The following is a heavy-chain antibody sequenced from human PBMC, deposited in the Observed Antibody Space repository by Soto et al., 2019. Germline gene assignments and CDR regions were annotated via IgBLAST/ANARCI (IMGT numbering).Heavy chain of an antibody. V-gene: IGHV3-48*01. CDR2: IISSSSTI. D-gene: IGHD6-19*01. J-gene: IGHJ5*02. CDR3: ARDIAVAGTGLNWFDP. CDR1: GFTFSSYS. Sequence: GGSLRLSCAASGFTFSSYSMNWVRQAPGKGLECVSYIISSSSTIYYADSVKGRFTISRDNSKNSLYLQMNCLRAEDTAVYYCARDIAVAGTGLNWFDPWGQGTLVTVS.